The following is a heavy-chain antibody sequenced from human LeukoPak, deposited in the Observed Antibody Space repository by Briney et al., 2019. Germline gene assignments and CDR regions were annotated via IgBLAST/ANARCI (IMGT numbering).Heavy chain of an antibody. CDR3: ARDRDSSGYYYYYPDY. Sequence: HPGGSLRLSCAASGFTFSSYAMHWVRQAPGKGLEWETVISYVGSNKYYADSMNGRFTISRDNSKNTLYLQMNRQTAKDTAMYYCARDRDSSGYYYYYPDYWGQETLVSVS. CDR1: GFTFSSYA. J-gene: IGHJ4*02. D-gene: IGHD3-22*01. V-gene: IGHV3-30*04. CDR2: ISYVGSNK.